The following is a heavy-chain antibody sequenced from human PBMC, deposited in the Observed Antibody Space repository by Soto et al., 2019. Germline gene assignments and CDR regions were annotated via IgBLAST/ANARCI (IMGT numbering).Heavy chain of an antibody. CDR3: ARLQYGGNSWFDP. V-gene: IGHV3-11*06. CDR2: ISSSSSYT. CDR1: GFTFSDYY. J-gene: IGHJ5*02. D-gene: IGHD2-21*02. Sequence: GGSLRLSCAASGFTFSDYYISWIRQAPGKGLEWVSYISSSSSYTNYADSVKGRFTISRDNAKNSLYLQMNSLRAEDTAVYYCARLQYGGNSWFDPWGQGTLVTVSS.